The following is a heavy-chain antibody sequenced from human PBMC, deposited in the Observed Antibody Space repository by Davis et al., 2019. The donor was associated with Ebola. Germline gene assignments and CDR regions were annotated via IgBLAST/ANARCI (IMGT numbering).Heavy chain of an antibody. D-gene: IGHD3-22*01. CDR3: ARELGYYDSSGYYENVPFDY. CDR2: ISSSGSTI. V-gene: IGHV3-48*04. J-gene: IGHJ4*02. CDR1: GFTFSSYS. Sequence: LSLTCAASGFTFSSYSMNWVRQAPGKGLEWVSSISSSGSTIYYADSVKGRFTISRDNAKNSLYLQMNSLRAEDTAVYYCARELGYYDSSGYYENVPFDYWGQGTLVTVSS.